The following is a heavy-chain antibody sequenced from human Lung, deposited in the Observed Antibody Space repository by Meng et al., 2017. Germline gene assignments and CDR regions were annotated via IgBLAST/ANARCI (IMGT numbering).Heavy chain of an antibody. CDR3: ARGPTTMAHDFDY. CDR2: INHSGST. Sequence: GLVNPAESPYPTRVYSGGSFSDSDSGCNRQPPGKGLEWIGEINHSGSTNYNPSLESRATISVDTSQNNLSLKLSSVTAADSAVYYCARGPTTMAHDFDYWGQGTLVTVSS. J-gene: IGHJ4*02. D-gene: IGHD4-11*01. CDR1: GGSFSDSD. V-gene: IGHV4-34*01.